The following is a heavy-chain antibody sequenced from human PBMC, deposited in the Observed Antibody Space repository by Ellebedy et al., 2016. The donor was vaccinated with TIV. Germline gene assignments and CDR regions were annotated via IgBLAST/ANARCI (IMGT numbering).Heavy chain of an antibody. CDR2: IAVYNGHT. J-gene: IGHJ2*01. CDR3: ARSRLGGGHWYFDF. D-gene: IGHD3-10*01. Sequence: ASVKVPCXASGYTFTRYGMSWVRQAPGQGLEWMGWIAVYNGHTKYAQKFQDRDVMTTETATSTVYMELRSLRSDDTAVYYCARSRLGGGHWYFDFWGRGTLVTVSS. V-gene: IGHV1-18*04. CDR1: GYTFTRYG.